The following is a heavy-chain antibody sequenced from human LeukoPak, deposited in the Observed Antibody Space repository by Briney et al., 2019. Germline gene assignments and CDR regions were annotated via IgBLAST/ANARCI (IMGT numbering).Heavy chain of an antibody. D-gene: IGHD2-2*01. J-gene: IGHJ3*02. CDR2: IYTSGST. CDR3: ARGYCSSSSCYRYAIDI. CDR1: GGSISSSY. Sequence: SETLSLTCTASGGSISSSYWGWIRQPAGKGLEWIGRIYTSGSTNYNPSLKSRVTMSLDTSKNQFSLKLSSVTAADTAVYYCARGYCSSSSCYRYAIDIWGQGTMVTVSS. V-gene: IGHV4-4*07.